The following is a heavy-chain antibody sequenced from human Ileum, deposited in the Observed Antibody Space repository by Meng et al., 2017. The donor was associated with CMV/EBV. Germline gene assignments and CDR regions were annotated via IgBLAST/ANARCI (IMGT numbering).Heavy chain of an antibody. CDR1: GFTLSNYW. V-gene: IGHV3-7*01. D-gene: IGHD6-13*01. CDR2: IKQDGSEK. CDR3: ATSRTFDY. J-gene: IGHJ4*02. Sequence: GGSLRLSCSVSGFTLSNYWMNWVRQAPGKGLEWVANIKQDGSEKYYVDSVKGRFTISRDNAKNSLYLQMNSLRAEDTAVYYCATSRTFDYWGQGTLVTVSS.